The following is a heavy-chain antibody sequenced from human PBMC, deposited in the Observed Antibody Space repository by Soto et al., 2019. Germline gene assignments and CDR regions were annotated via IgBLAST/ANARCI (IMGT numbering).Heavy chain of an antibody. CDR1: GGNCRDYD. CDR3: ARWLEALPTSDS. V-gene: IGHV3-11*06. D-gene: IGHD3-22*01. CDR2: ISSSSRDT. Sequence: SLRLCWRAAGGNCRDYDRSWISKAPGKGLEWISYISSSSRDTEYADSVKGRFMISRDNAKRSLSLQMNSLRVEDTAVYYCARWLEALPTSDSWGQGTLVTLSS. J-gene: IGHJ4*02.